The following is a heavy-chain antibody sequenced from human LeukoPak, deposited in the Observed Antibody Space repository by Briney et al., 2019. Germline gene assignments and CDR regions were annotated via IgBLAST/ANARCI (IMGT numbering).Heavy chain of an antibody. J-gene: IGHJ4*02. Sequence: GGSLRLSCAASGFTFTVYWMSWVRQAPGKGLEWVANIKQDGGEKYYMDSAKGRFTISRDNAKNSLYLQMNSLRAEDTAVYYCARRGYSSSWPPDYWGQGTLVTVSS. CDR2: IKQDGGEK. CDR1: GFTFTVYW. V-gene: IGHV3-7*04. D-gene: IGHD6-13*01. CDR3: ARRGYSSSWPPDY.